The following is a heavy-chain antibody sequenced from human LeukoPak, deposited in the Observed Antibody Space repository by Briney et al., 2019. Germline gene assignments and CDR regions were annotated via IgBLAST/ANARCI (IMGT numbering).Heavy chain of an antibody. D-gene: IGHD5-18*01. CDR1: GGSISSSSYY. Sequence: SETLSLTCTVSGGSISSSSYYWGWIRQPPGKGLEWIGSIYYSGSTYYNPSLKSRVTISVDTSKNQFSLKLSSVTAADTAVYYCARIGYSYGPQYYFDYWGQGTLVTASS. J-gene: IGHJ4*02. CDR2: IYYSGST. CDR3: ARIGYSYGPQYYFDY. V-gene: IGHV4-39*01.